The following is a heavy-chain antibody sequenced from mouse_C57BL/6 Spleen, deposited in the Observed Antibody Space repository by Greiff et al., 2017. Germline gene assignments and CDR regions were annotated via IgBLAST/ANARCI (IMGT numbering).Heavy chain of an antibody. J-gene: IGHJ2*01. CDR3: AKSTTVVANLDY. CDR2: ISSGSSTI. CDR1: GFTFSDYG. Sequence: DVQLVESGGGLVKPGGSLKLSCAASGFTFSDYGMHWVRQAPEKGLEWVAYISSGSSTIYYADTVKGRFTISRDNAKNTLFLHMTSLRSEDTAMYYCAKSTTVVANLDYWGQGTTLTVSS. D-gene: IGHD1-1*01. V-gene: IGHV5-17*01.